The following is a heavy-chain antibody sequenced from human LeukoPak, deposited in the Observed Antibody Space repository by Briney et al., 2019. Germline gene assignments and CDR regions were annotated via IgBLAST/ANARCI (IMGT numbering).Heavy chain of an antibody. V-gene: IGHV1-2*02. J-gene: IGHJ5*02. CDR1: GYSFTDYY. CDR3: ARADFIDAGPYLIGP. Sequence: EASVKVSCKTSGYSFTDYYIHWVRQAPGQGLEWMGWINTKSGRTSSAWKFQGSVTMTRDPSITTVYMDMAWLTSDDTAIYFCARADFIDAGPYLIGPWGQGTLVTVSS. CDR2: INTKSGRT. D-gene: IGHD3-3*01.